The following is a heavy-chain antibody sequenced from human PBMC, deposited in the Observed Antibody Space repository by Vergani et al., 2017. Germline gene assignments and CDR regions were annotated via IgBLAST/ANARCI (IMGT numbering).Heavy chain of an antibody. CDR1: GGTFSSYA. CDR2: IIPIFGTA. CDR3: ARYCSSTSCYRAVNNWFDP. D-gene: IGHD2-2*01. Sequence: QVQLVQSGAEVKKPGSSVKVSCKASGGTFSSYAISWVRQAPGQGLEWMGGIIPIFGTANYAQKFQGRVTITADESNSTAYIELSSLRSEDTAVYYCARYCSSTSCYRAVNNWFDPWGQGTLVTVSS. J-gene: IGHJ5*02. V-gene: IGHV1-69*01.